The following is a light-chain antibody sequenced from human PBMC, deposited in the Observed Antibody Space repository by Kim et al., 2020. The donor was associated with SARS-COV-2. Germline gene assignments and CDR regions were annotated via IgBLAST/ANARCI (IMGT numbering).Light chain of an antibody. CDR1: RSLSNR. CDR3: QQYNSHST. V-gene: IGKV1-5*01. Sequence: DIQMTQSPSTLSASVGDRVAITCRASRSLSNRLAWYQVKPGKAPKLLIYDASTLDTGVPSRFSGGVSGTDFTLNISSPQPDDFATYYCQQYNSHSTFGQGTKVDIK. J-gene: IGKJ1*01. CDR2: DAS.